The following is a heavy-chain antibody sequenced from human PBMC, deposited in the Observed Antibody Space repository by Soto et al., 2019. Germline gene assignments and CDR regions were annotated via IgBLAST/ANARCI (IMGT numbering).Heavy chain of an antibody. V-gene: IGHV3-30*18. CDR1: GFTFSSYG. Sequence: GGSLRLSCAASGFTFSSYGMHWVRQAPGKGLEWVAVISYDGSNKYYADSVKGRFTISRDNSKNTLYLQMNSLRAEDTAVYYCAKDSDWLLPRGMDVWGQGTTVTVSS. J-gene: IGHJ6*02. CDR3: AKDSDWLLPRGMDV. D-gene: IGHD3-9*01. CDR2: ISYDGSNK.